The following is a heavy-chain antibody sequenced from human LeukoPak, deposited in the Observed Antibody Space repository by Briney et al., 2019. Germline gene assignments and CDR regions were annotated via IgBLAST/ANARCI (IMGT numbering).Heavy chain of an antibody. V-gene: IGHV4-59*01. J-gene: IGHJ4*02. CDR2: IYYTWNT. D-gene: IGHD6-19*01. CDR3: AGSPNPYYFDF. CDR1: GGSISSYY. Sequence: SETLSLTCTVSGGSISSYYWSLIRQSPEKGLEWIGYIYYTWNTNYNPSLKRRVTILVAASKNQFSLNLSSVTAGATAVYYCAGSPNPYYFDFWGQGSLVTVSS.